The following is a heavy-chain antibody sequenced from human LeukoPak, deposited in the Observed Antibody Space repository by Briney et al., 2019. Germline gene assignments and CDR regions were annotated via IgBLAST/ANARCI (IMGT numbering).Heavy chain of an antibody. D-gene: IGHD1-26*01. V-gene: IGHV3-21*01. CDR1: GFTFSSYS. CDR3: ARGGKMLGYFDY. CDR2: ISSSSSYI. J-gene: IGHJ4*02. Sequence: GGSLRLSCAASGFTFSSYSMNWVRQAPGKGLEWVSSISSSSSYIYYADSVKGRFTISRDNAKNSLYLQMNSLRAEDTAVYYCARGGKMLGYFDYWGQGTLVTVSS.